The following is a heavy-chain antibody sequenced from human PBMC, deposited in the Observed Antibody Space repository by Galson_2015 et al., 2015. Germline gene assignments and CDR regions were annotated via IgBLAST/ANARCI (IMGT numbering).Heavy chain of an antibody. V-gene: IGHV3-48*03. Sequence: SLRLSCAASGFTFSSYEINWVRQAPGRGLEWVSYISRIGTPIYYADSVKGRFTISRDNAKKSLYLHMNSLRAEDTAVYYCATTEAAVGHFFYLWGQGTLVTVSS. J-gene: IGHJ4*02. CDR2: ISRIGTPI. CDR1: GFTFSSYE. D-gene: IGHD6-13*01. CDR3: ATTEAAVGHFFYL.